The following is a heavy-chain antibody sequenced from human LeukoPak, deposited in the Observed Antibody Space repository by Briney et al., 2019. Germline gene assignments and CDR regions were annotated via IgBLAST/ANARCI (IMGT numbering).Heavy chain of an antibody. CDR3: ARDSRTLSSGWLDRFDP. Sequence: PSETLSLTCTVSGDSVNSNYWSWVRQSPGKGLEWIGHISYTGDTNYNPSLESRVTISVDTSKNQFSLKVTSVTAADTAVYYCARDSRTLSSGWLDRFDPWGQGTLVTVSS. CDR2: ISYTGDT. V-gene: IGHV4-59*02. D-gene: IGHD6-19*01. J-gene: IGHJ5*02. CDR1: GDSVNSNY.